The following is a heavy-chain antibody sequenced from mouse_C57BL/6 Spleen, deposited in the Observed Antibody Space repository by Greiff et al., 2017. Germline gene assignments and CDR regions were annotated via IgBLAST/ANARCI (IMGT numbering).Heavy chain of an antibody. CDR3: ARGRDYDYDERAWFAY. CDR1: GYTFTSYW. Sequence: QVQLQQPGAELVMPGASVKLSCKASGYTFTSYWMHWVKQRPGQGLEWIGEIDPSDSYTNYNQKFKGKSTLTVDKSSSTASMQLSSLTSEESAVYYCARGRDYDYDERAWFAYWGQGTLVTVSA. D-gene: IGHD2-4*01. J-gene: IGHJ3*01. V-gene: IGHV1-69*01. CDR2: IDPSDSYT.